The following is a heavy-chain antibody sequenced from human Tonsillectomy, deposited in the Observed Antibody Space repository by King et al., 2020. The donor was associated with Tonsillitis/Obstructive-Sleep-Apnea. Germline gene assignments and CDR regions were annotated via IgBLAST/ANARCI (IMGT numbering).Heavy chain of an antibody. D-gene: IGHD2-2*02. CDR2: IYYSGST. V-gene: IGHV4-59*01. J-gene: IGHJ4*02. CDR1: GGPIRSYY. Sequence: VQLQESGPGLVKPSETLSLPCTVSGGPIRSYYWSWIRQPPGKGLEWVGFIYYSGSTNYNPSLKTRVTISVDTSKNQFSLKLSSVTAADTAVYYCARVHCSSTSCYTGEYYFDYWGQGTLFSVSS. CDR3: ARVHCSSTSCYTGEYYFDY.